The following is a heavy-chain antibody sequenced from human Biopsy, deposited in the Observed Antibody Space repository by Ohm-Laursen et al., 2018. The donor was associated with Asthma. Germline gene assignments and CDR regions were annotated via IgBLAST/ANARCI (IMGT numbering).Heavy chain of an antibody. CDR1: GGSVSTGSYY. D-gene: IGHD3-10*01. CDR2: IYYTGSD. J-gene: IGHJ6*02. CDR3: ARGPNYHGSGRAPIGMDV. Sequence: GTLSLTCTVSGGSVSTGSYYWSWIRQPPGKGLEWLGYIYYTGSDNYNPSLKSRVTISVDTSKNQFSLRLNTVTAADTAVYYCARGPNYHGSGRAPIGMDVWGQGTTVTVSS. V-gene: IGHV4-61*01.